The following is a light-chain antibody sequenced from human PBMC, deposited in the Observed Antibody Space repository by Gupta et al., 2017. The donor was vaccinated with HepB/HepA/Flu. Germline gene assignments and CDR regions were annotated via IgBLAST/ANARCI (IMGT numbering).Light chain of an antibody. Sequence: SYELTQPPSVSVSPGQTARITCSGDALRNKFVCWYQQKPGQAPLLLIYKDTQRPSGIPERISGSSSGPKATSTISGVQSEDEADDYCQSEDSSGTSLVFGGGTKLTVL. CDR1: ALRNKF. CDR2: KDT. V-gene: IGLV3-25*03. J-gene: IGLJ2*01. CDR3: QSEDSSGTSLV.